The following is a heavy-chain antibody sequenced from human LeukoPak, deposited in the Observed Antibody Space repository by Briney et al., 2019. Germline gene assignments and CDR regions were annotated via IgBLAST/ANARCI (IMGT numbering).Heavy chain of an antibody. D-gene: IGHD3-10*01. CDR3: ARHYGSGNNWFDP. CDR1: GGSIRGYY. V-gene: IGHV4-59*01. J-gene: IGHJ5*02. CDR2: IYYSGIT. Sequence: SETLSLTCTVSGGSIRGYYWSWTRQPPGKGLEWIGYIYYSGITNYNPSFKSRVTISVDTSKNQFSLKLSSVSAADTAVYYCARHYGSGNNWFDPWGQGTLVTVPS.